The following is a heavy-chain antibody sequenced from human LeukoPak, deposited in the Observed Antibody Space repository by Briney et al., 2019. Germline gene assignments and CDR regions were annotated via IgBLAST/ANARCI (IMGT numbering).Heavy chain of an antibody. V-gene: IGHV1-2*02. J-gene: IGHJ4*02. Sequence: ASVRVSCKTSGYTFSDHYVQWVRQAPGQGFEWLGWINPNSGGTSYARKFRGRVTMTRDMSHSTAYMELTRLTYDDTAVYYCARGALDPETVTNYFEYWAQGTLVTVSS. CDR1: GYTFSDHY. CDR2: INPNSGGT. CDR3: ARGALDPETVTNYFEY. D-gene: IGHD4-17*01.